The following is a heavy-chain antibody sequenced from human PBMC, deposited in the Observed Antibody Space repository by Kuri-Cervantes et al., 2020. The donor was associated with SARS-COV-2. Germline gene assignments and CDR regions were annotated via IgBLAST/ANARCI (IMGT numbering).Heavy chain of an antibody. V-gene: IGHV3-48*02. CDR2: ISSSSSTI. J-gene: IGHJ4*02. Sequence: GGSLRLSCAASGFTFSSYSMNWVRQAPGKGLEWASYISSSSSTIYYADSVKGRFTISRDNAKNSLYLQMDSLRDEDTAVYYCARDGVKDDYGFSSYWGQGTLVTVSS. D-gene: IGHD4-17*01. CDR3: ARDGVKDDYGFSSY. CDR1: GFTFSSYS.